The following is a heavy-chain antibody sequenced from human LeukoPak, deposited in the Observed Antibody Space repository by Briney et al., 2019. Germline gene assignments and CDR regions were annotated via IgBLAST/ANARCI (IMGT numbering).Heavy chain of an antibody. J-gene: IGHJ4*02. Sequence: GGSLRLSCVASGVTFSRYWMHWVRQAPGKGLVWVSHINHDGSSTSYADSVKGRFTISRDNAKNTLYLQMNSLRAEDTAVYYCAKDLHYGSADYWGQGTLVTVSS. CDR2: INHDGSST. V-gene: IGHV3-74*01. D-gene: IGHD3-10*01. CDR1: GVTFSRYW. CDR3: AKDLHYGSADY.